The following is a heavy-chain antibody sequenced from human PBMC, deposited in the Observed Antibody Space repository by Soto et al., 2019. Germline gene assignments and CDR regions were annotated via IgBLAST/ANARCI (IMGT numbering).Heavy chain of an antibody. D-gene: IGHD2-21*01. CDR3: ARDLVSDY. CDR1: GYTFTSYA. Sequence: QVQLVQSGAEEKKPGASVKVSCKASGYTFTSYAMHWVRQAPGQRLEWMGWINAGNGNTKYSQNFQGRATITRDTAASTAYMELSSLRSEDTAVYYCARDLVSDYWGQGTLVTVSS. J-gene: IGHJ4*02. CDR2: INAGNGNT. V-gene: IGHV1-3*05.